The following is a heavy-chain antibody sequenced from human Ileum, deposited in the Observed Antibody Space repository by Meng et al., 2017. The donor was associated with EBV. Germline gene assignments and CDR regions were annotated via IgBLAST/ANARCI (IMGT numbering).Heavy chain of an antibody. CDR1: GYTFTSYG. Sequence: QVQLVQSGAEVEEPGASVEVASKASGYTFTSYGISWVRQAPGQGLEWMGWIIAYNGNTNYAQKRQGRVTMTTDTFTSTAYMELRSLRSDDTAVYYCARVGARGGSCYYWGQGTLVTVSS. CDR3: ARVGARGGSCYY. CDR2: IIAYNGNT. V-gene: IGHV1-18*01. D-gene: IGHD2-15*01. J-gene: IGHJ4*02.